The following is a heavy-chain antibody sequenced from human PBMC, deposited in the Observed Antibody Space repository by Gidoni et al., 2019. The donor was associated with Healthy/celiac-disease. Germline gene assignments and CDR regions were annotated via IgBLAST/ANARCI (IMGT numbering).Heavy chain of an antibody. CDR3: AKILYDYVWGSYRTKPSGAFDI. CDR1: GFTFSSYA. CDR2: ISGSGGST. Sequence: EVQLLESGGGLVQPGGSLRLSCAASGFTFSSYAMSWVRLAPGKGLEWVSAISGSGGSTYDADSVKGRLTISRDNSKNTLYLQMNSLRAEDTAVYYCAKILYDYVWGSYRTKPSGAFDIWGQGTMVTVSS. D-gene: IGHD3-16*02. J-gene: IGHJ3*02. V-gene: IGHV3-23*01.